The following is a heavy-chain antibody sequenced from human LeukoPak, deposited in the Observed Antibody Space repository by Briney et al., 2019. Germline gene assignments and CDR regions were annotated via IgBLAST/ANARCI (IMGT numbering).Heavy chain of an antibody. CDR2: ISYDGRNK. V-gene: IGHV3-30*04. CDR3: ARDPVENSRSSDLYYFQY. Sequence: GGSLRLSCAVSGFTFSTYAMHWVRQAPGKGLEWVAFISYDGRNKYYSDPLKGRFTISRDNSKNTLYLQMNSLRADDTAIYYRARDPVENSRSSDLYYFQYWGQGTLVTVSS. D-gene: IGHD6-6*01. CDR1: GFTFSTYA. J-gene: IGHJ4*02.